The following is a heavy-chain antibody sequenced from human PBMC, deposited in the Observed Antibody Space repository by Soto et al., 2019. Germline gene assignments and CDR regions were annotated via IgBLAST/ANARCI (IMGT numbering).Heavy chain of an antibody. CDR2: IKGEADGGTT. D-gene: IGHD3-22*01. V-gene: IGHV3-15*01. Sequence: GGSLGLSCAASGFTFSNAWMSWVRQAPGKGLEWVGRIKGEADGGTTDYAAPVKGRITISRDHSKDTLYLQMNSLKTEDTAVYYCTTGLSNGYYNFDYWGQGTPVTVSS. CDR1: GFTFSNAW. J-gene: IGHJ4*02. CDR3: TTGLSNGYYNFDY.